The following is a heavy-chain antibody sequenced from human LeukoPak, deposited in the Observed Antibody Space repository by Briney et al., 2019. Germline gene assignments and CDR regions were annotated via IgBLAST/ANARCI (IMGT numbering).Heavy chain of an antibody. V-gene: IGHV4-39*01. CDR1: GGSISSSSYY. CDR2: IYYSGST. Sequence: SETLSLTCTVSGGSISSSSYYWGWIRQPPGKGLEWIGSIYYSGSTYYNPSLKSRGTISVDTSKNQFSLKLSSVTAAVTAVYYCVMITFGGEWYYFDYWGQGTLVTVSS. D-gene: IGHD3-16*01. J-gene: IGHJ4*02. CDR3: VMITFGGEWYYFDY.